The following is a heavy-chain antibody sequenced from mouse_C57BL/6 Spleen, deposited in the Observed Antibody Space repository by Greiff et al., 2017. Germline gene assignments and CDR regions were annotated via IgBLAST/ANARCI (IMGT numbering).Heavy chain of an antibody. CDR1: GYTFTSYW. J-gene: IGHJ4*01. CDR2: IDPSDSYT. Sequence: QVQLQQPGAELVRPGTSVKLSCKASGYTFTSYWMHWVKQRPGQGLEWIGVIDPSDSYTNYNQKFKGKATLTVNTASSTAYMQLSSLTSEDSAVYYWASYAMDYWGQGTSVTVSS. CDR3: ASYAMDY. V-gene: IGHV1-59*01.